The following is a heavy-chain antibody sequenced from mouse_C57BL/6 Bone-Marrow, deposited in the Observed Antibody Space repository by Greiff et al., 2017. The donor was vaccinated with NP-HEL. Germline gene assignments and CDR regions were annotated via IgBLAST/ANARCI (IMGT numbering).Heavy chain of an antibody. J-gene: IGHJ4*01. V-gene: IGHV1-26*01. CDR2: INPNNGGT. CDR3: ARQALSLYAMDY. D-gene: IGHD3-2*02. CDR1: GYTFTDYY. Sequence: VQLQQSGPELVKPGASVKISCKASGYTFTDYYMNWVKQSHGKSLEWIGDINPNNGGTSYNQKFKGKATLTVDKSSSTAYMELRSLTSEDSAVYYCARQALSLYAMDYWGQGTSVTVSS.